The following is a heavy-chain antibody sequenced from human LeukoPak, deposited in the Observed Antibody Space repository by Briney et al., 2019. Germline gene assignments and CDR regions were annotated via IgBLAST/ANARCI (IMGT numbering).Heavy chain of an antibody. J-gene: IGHJ3*02. V-gene: IGHV4-38-2*02. D-gene: IGHD3-22*01. Sequence: PSETLSLTCTVSGYSISSGYYWGWIRQPPGKGLEWIGSIYHSGSTYYNPSLKSRVTISVDTSKNQFSLKLSSVTAADTAVYYCAREYYYDSSMPAFDIWGQGTMVTVSS. CDR3: AREYYYDSSMPAFDI. CDR1: GYSISSGYY. CDR2: IYHSGST.